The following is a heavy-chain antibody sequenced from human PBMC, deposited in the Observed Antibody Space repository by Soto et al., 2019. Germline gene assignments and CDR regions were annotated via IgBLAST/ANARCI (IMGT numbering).Heavy chain of an antibody. CDR2: IMPIYGIT. Sequence: QVQLVQSGAEVKKPGSSVKVSCKTSGGTFSTFTMGWVRQAPGQGLEWMGTIMPIYGITDYAQRFLGRVTLXAXKXXSTAYMELSSLGSEDTALYYCVRYFSPSGTYRGPDYYGMDVWGQGTTVTVSS. D-gene: IGHD3-10*01. CDR1: GGTFSTFT. CDR3: VRYFSPSGTYRGPDYYGMDV. V-gene: IGHV1-69*02. J-gene: IGHJ6*02.